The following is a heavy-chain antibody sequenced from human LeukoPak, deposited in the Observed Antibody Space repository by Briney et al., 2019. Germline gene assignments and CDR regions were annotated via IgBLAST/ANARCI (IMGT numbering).Heavy chain of an antibody. D-gene: IGHD2-21*01. J-gene: IGHJ4*02. V-gene: IGHV4-61*02. CDR2: IYTSGST. CDR3: AIHSAMGSHDY. CDR1: GGSISSGSYY. Sequence: SLTLSLTCTVSGGSISSGSYYWSWIRQPAGKGLEWIGRIYTSGSTNYNPSLKSRVTTSVDTSKNQFSLKLSSVTAADTAVYYCAIHSAMGSHDYWGQGTLVTVSS.